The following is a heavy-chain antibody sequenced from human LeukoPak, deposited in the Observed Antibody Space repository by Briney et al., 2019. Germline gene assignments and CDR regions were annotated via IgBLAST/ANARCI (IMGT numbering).Heavy chain of an antibody. CDR3: ARVRKSSSSNWFDP. V-gene: IGHV1-2*02. CDR1: GYTFTGYF. J-gene: IGHJ5*02. Sequence: GASVKVSCKASGYTFTGYFMHWVRQAPGQGLGWMGWINPNTGSTNYAQKFQGRVTMTRDTSISTAYMELSSLRSDDTAVYYCARVRKSSSSNWFDPWGQGTLVTVSS. CDR2: INPNTGST. D-gene: IGHD6-13*01.